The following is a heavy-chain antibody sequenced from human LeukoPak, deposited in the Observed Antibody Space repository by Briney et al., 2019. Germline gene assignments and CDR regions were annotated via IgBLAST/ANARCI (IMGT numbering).Heavy chain of an antibody. V-gene: IGHV4-34*01. D-gene: IGHD3-10*01. CDR1: GGSFSGYY. Sequence: PSETPSLTCAVYGGSFSGYYWSWIRQPPGKGLEWIGEINHSGSTNYNPSLKSRVTISVDTSKNQFSLKLGSVTAADTAVYYCARSEVGFGELFWFDPWGQGTLVTVSS. CDR3: ARSEVGFGELFWFDP. CDR2: INHSGST. J-gene: IGHJ5*02.